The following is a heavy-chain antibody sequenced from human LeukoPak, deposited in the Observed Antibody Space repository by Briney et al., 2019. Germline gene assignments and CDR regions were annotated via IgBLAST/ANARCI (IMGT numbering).Heavy chain of an antibody. Sequence: PSQTLSLTCTVSGGSISSGSYYWSWIRQPAGKGLEWIGRIYTSGSTNYNPSLKSRVTISVDTSKNQFSLKLSSVTAADTAVYYCATDYDFWSGYHNYWGQGTLVTVSS. CDR3: ATDYDFWSGYHNY. CDR2: IYTSGST. CDR1: GGSISSGSYY. V-gene: IGHV4-61*02. J-gene: IGHJ4*02. D-gene: IGHD3-3*01.